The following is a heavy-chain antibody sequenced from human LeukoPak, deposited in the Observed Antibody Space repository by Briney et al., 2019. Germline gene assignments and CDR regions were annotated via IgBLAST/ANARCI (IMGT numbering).Heavy chain of an antibody. CDR3: ARDSLNYYYGMDV. J-gene: IGHJ6*02. CDR1: GFTLSSYW. CDR2: IKQDGSEK. Sequence: GGPLRLSCAASGFTLSSYWMSWVRQAPGKGLEWVANIKQDGSEKYYVDSVKGRFTISRDNAKNSLYLQMNSLRAEDTAVYYCARDSLNYYYGMDVWGQGTTVTVSS. V-gene: IGHV3-7*01.